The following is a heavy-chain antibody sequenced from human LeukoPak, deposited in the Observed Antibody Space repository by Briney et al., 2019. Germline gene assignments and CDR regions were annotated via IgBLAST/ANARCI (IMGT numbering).Heavy chain of an antibody. V-gene: IGHV3-53*01. J-gene: IGHJ6*02. D-gene: IGHD4-17*01. CDR3: ARTPRGGDYPYYYYGMDV. Sequence: SGGSLRLSCAASGFTVSSNYMSWVRQAPGKGLEWVSVIYSGGSTYYADSVKGRFTISRDNSKNTLYLQMNSLRAEDTAVYYCARTPRGGDYPYYYYGMDVWGQGTTVTVSS. CDR1: GFTVSSNY. CDR2: IYSGGST.